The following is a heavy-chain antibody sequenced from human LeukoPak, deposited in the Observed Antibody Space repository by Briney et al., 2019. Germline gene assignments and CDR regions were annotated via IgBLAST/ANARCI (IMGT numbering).Heavy chain of an antibody. V-gene: IGHV3-23*01. CDR2: ITDDGYNT. Sequence: GGSLRLSCAASGFTFSAFAMTWVRQAPGKGLEWVSTITDDGYNTYSADSVKGRITFSRDNSKNTLSLQLRSLRAEDTAVYHCAKDLSYTSGASDHWGQGTLVTVSS. D-gene: IGHD6-19*01. CDR3: AKDLSYTSGASDH. J-gene: IGHJ5*02. CDR1: GFTFSAFA.